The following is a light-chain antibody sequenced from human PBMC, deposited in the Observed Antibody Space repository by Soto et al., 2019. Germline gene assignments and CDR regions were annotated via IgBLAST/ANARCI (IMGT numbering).Light chain of an antibody. CDR3: QQYNNWPGT. CDR1: DSISNN. CDR2: GAA. V-gene: IGKV3-15*01. Sequence: EIVMTQSPATLSLSPGERATLSCRAGDSISNNLAWYQQKPGQAPRLLIYGAATRAAGVPARFSGRGSGTEFTLTISSLQSEDFGVYYCQQYNNWPGTFGQGTKVDIK. J-gene: IGKJ1*01.